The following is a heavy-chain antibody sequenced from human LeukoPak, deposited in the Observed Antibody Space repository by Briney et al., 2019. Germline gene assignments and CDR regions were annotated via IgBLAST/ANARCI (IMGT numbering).Heavy chain of an antibody. CDR2: ISSSSSTI. V-gene: IGHV3-48*04. CDR1: GFTFSSYS. J-gene: IGHJ4*02. Sequence: GGSLRLSCAASGFTFSSYSMDWVRQAPGKGLEWVSYISSSSSTIYYADSVKGRFTISRENAKNSLYLQMNSLRAEDTAVYYCARDLERYSYGWTNDYWGQGTLVTVSS. D-gene: IGHD5-18*01. CDR3: ARDLERYSYGWTNDY.